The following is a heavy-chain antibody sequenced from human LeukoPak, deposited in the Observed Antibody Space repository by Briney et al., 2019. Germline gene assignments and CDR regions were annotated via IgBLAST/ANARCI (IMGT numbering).Heavy chain of an antibody. D-gene: IGHD3-3*01. CDR3: ARDPSITIFGVAPNYYYMDV. Sequence: SETLSLTCTVSGGSISSSSYYWGWIRQPPGKGLEWIGSIYYSGSTYYNPSLKSRVTISVDTSKNQFSLKLSSVTAADTAVYYCARDPSITIFGVAPNYYYMDVWGKGTTVTVSS. CDR1: GGSISSSSYY. J-gene: IGHJ6*03. CDR2: IYYSGST. V-gene: IGHV4-39*07.